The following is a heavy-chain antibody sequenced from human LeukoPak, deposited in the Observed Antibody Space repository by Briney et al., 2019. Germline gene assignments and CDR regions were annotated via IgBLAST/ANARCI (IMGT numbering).Heavy chain of an antibody. CDR1: GDSISSGDYX. Sequence: PSETLSLTCTVSGDSISSGDYXXTWIRQHPGKXLXWIGYIHYSGSTYYNPSLKSRVTISVDTSKNQFSLKVSSVAAADTAVYYCARAKYSSGWYLDYWGQGTLVTVSS. V-gene: IGHV4-31*03. D-gene: IGHD6-19*01. J-gene: IGHJ4*02. CDR2: IHYSGST. CDR3: ARAKYSSGWYLDY.